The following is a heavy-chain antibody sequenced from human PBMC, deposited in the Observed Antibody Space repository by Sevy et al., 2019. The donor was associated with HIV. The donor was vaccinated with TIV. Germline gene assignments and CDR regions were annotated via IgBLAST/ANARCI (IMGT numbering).Heavy chain of an antibody. Sequence: GGSLRLSCAASGFTFSSYSMNWVRQAPGKGLEWVSGISGSGGSTYYADSLKGRFTIFRDNSKNTLSLQMNSLRAEDTAVYYCAKGDRTFYGLDVWGQGTTVTVSS. V-gene: IGHV3-23*01. CDR1: GFTFSSYS. J-gene: IGHJ6*02. CDR3: AKGDRTFYGLDV. CDR2: ISGSGGST. D-gene: IGHD2-15*01.